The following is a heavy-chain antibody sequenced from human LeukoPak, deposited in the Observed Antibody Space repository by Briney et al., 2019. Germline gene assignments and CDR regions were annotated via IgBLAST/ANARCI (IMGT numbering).Heavy chain of an antibody. V-gene: IGHV3-23*01. Sequence: GGSLRLSCEASGFTFSSSAMSWVRQAPGKGLEWVSAISNNGGYTYYADSVQGRFTISRDNSKSTLCLQMNSLRAEDTAVYYCARSISSPQLRGYYYFDSWGQGTLVTVSS. CDR3: ARSISSPQLRGYYYFDS. CDR2: ISNNGGYT. CDR1: GFTFSSSA. J-gene: IGHJ4*02. D-gene: IGHD3-3*02.